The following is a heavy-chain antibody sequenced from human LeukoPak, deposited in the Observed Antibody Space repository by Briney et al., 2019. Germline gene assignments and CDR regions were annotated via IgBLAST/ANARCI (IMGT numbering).Heavy chain of an antibody. CDR3: ARGKTLWSGNGGYFDY. CDR1: GFTFSSYG. J-gene: IGHJ4*02. CDR2: ISYDGSNK. V-gene: IGHV3-30*03. Sequence: GGSLRLSCAASGFTFSSYGMHWVRQAPGKGLEWVAVISYDGSNKYYADSVKGRFTISRDNSKNTLYLQMNSLRAEDTAVYYCARGKTLWSGNGGYFDYWGQGTLVTVSS. D-gene: IGHD3-3*01.